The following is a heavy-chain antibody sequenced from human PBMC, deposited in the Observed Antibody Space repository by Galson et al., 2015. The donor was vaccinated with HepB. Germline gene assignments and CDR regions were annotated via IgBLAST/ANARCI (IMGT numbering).Heavy chain of an antibody. Sequence: SLRLSCTASGFTFSSYGMSWVRQAPGKGLEWVAVIWYDGSNKYYADYVKGRFTISRDNSKNTLYLQMNSLRAEDTAVYYCARVGRYSHAFDIWGQGTMVTVSS. CDR2: IWYDGSNK. V-gene: IGHV3-33*01. CDR3: ARVGRYSHAFDI. CDR1: GFTFSSYG. D-gene: IGHD5-12*01. J-gene: IGHJ3*02.